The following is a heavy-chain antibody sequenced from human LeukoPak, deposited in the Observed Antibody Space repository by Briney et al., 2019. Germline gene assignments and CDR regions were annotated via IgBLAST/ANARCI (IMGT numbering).Heavy chain of an antibody. J-gene: IGHJ5*02. CDR1: GGSISSYY. Sequence: PSETLSLTCTVSGGSISSYYWSWIRQPPGKGLEWIGYIYYSGSTNYNPSLKSRVTISVDTSKNQFSLKLSSVTAADTAVYYCARGFPEIKNWSDPWGQGTLVTVSS. CDR3: ARGFPEIKNWSDP. CDR2: IYYSGST. V-gene: IGHV4-59*01.